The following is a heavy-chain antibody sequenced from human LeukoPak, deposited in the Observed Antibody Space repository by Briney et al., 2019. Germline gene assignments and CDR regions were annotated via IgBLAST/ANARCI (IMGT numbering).Heavy chain of an antibody. Sequence: PGGSLRLSCAASALRFSSFAMTWVRQVPGKGLKWVSGIHGSGETTYYADSVKGRFTISRDNSREMLYLQMNSLRVEDTAVYYCAKDPNGDYVGAFDSWGQGTMVTVSS. D-gene: IGHD4-17*01. CDR3: AKDPNGDYVGAFDS. CDR2: IHGSGETT. CDR1: ALRFSSFA. J-gene: IGHJ3*02. V-gene: IGHV3-23*01.